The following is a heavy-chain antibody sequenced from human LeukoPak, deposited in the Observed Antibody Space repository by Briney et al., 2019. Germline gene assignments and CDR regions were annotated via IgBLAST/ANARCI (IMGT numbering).Heavy chain of an antibody. J-gene: IGHJ4*02. V-gene: IGHV3-53*01. D-gene: IGHD3-3*01. CDR3: ARDSGVDAHIDY. CDR1: GFIVSNNY. Sequence: GGSLRLSCAASGFIVSNNYMSWVRQAPGKGLEWVSVIYSGGSTHYADSVKGRFTISRDHSKNTLYLQMDSLRDEDTAVYYCARDSGVDAHIDYWGQGTLVTVSS. CDR2: IYSGGST.